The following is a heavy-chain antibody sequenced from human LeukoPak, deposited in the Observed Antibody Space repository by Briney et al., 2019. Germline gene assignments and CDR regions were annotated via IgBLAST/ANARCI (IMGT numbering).Heavy chain of an antibody. CDR3: ARDPNYGGNLYYFDY. Sequence: SETLSLTCTISGGSISNYHWSWIRQPPGKGLEWIGYIYYSGFTDYNPSLKSRVALSVDTSKNQFSLKLNSVTAADTAVYYCARDPNYGGNLYYFDYWGQGTLVTVSS. CDR1: GGSISNYH. D-gene: IGHD4-23*01. CDR2: IYYSGFT. J-gene: IGHJ4*02. V-gene: IGHV4-59*01.